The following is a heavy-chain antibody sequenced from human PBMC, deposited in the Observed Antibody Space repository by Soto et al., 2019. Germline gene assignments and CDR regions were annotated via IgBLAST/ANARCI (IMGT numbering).Heavy chain of an antibody. CDR3: VRQGFGRLHGLVDV. V-gene: IGHV4-59*08. CDR2: IESSAGT. D-gene: IGHD3-10*01. J-gene: IGHJ6*02. Sequence: ETLPHPNTVSSEIRRRFTRLGIRQPPGRRLEWIGYIESSAGTSYNPSLQSRVTISVDTSTKQFSLKLSSVTAADTAVYYCVRQGFGRLHGLVDVWGEGTTVT. CDR1: SEIRRRFT.